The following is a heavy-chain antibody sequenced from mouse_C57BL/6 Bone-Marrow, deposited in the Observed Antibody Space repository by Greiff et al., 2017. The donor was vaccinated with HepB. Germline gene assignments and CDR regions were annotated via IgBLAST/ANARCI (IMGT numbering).Heavy chain of an antibody. CDR3: ARPNYYGSSKDY. J-gene: IGHJ2*01. D-gene: IGHD1-1*01. Sequence: EVQLQQSGPELVKPGASVKISCKASGYTFTDYYMNWVKQSHGKSLEWIGDINPNNGGTSYNQKFKGKATLTVDKSSSTAYMELRSLTSEDSAVYYCARPNYYGSSKDYWGQGTTLTVSS. CDR2: INPNNGGT. V-gene: IGHV1-26*01. CDR1: GYTFTDYY.